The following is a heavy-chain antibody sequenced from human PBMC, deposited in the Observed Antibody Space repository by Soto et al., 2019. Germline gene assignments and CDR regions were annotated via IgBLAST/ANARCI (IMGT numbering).Heavy chain of an antibody. CDR1: GFTFSTHW. CDR3: AGDSPNESSVAGDY. D-gene: IGHD3-22*01. CDR2: INGDGSET. Sequence: PGGSLRLSCAASGFTFSTHWMHWVRQAPGKGLVWVSRINGDGSETTYAESVKGRLTISRDNAKNTLYLQMNNLRVEDTAVYYCAGDSPNESSVAGDYWGPGTLLPVSS. V-gene: IGHV3-74*01. J-gene: IGHJ4*02.